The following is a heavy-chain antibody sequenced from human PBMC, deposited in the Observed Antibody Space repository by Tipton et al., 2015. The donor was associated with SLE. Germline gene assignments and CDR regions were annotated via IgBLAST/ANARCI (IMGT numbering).Heavy chain of an antibody. CDR1: GYSISSGYY. CDR2: IHSRGST. J-gene: IGHJ3*01. V-gene: IGHV4-38-2*01. D-gene: IGHD3-9*01. CDR3: VSSGYPLGSFDV. Sequence: GLVKPSETLSLSCDVSGYSISSGYYWGWIRQPPGKGLEWIGCIHSRGSTYYTPSLKSRLTMSVDTSNNQFSLQLSSVTAADTALYYCVSSGYPLGSFDVWGQGTMVTVSS.